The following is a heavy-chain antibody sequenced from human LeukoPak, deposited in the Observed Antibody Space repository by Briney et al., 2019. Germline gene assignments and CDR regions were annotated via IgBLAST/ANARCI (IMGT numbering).Heavy chain of an antibody. J-gene: IGHJ6*02. CDR2: IYPGDSDT. D-gene: IGHD5-12*01. V-gene: IGHV5-51*01. CDR3: ARSVSPGGYSGYESNPYYYYGMDV. Sequence: GESLKISCKGSGYSFTSYWIGWVRQMPGKGLEWMGIIYPGDSDTRYSPSFQGQVTISADKSISTAYLQWSSLKASDTAMYYCARSVSPGGYSGYESNPYYYYGMDVWGQGTTVTVSS. CDR1: GYSFTSYW.